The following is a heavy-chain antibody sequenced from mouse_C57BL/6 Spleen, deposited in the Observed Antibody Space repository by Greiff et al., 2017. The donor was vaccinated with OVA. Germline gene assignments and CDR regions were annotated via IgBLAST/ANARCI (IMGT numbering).Heavy chain of an antibody. Sequence: QVQLQQPGAELVRPGTSVKLSCKASGYTFTSYWMHWVKQRPGQGLEWIGVIDPSDSYTNYNQKFKGKATLTVDTSSSTAYMQLSSLTSEDSAVYYCARKLRPGYAMDYWGQGTSVTVSS. CDR1: GYTFTSYW. J-gene: IGHJ4*01. CDR2: IDPSDSYT. D-gene: IGHD2-4*01. CDR3: ARKLRPGYAMDY. V-gene: IGHV1-59*01.